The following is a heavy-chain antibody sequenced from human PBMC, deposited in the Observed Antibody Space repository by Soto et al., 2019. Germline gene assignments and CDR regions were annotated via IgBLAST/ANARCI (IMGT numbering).Heavy chain of an antibody. CDR2: IFYLGSS. CDR3: ARHSLALRKNNWFDP. Sequence: SETLSLTCTVSGDSIISSDFYWGWVRHPPGKGLEWIGSIFYLGSSYYNPSLKSRVTMSVDTSKNQFSLRLRSVTAADTALYFCARHSLALRKNNWFDPWGQGIMVTVSS. J-gene: IGHJ5*02. CDR1: GDSIISSDFY. D-gene: IGHD3-3*02. V-gene: IGHV4-39*01.